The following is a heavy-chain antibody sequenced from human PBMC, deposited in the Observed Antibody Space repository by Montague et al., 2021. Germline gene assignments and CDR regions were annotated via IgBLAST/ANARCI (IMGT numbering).Heavy chain of an antibody. J-gene: IGHJ6*03. Sequence: SETLSLTCSVSGASLTDKSHHWGWIRQPPGKGLEWMGSVSHGGSTYYNPSLRSRVTISVDTSNNHFSLKLSPVTAADTAMYYCARERDRYYYMDIWGKGTTITVSS. CDR2: VSHGGST. CDR3: ARERDRYYYMDI. CDR1: GASLTDKSHH. V-gene: IGHV4-39*02.